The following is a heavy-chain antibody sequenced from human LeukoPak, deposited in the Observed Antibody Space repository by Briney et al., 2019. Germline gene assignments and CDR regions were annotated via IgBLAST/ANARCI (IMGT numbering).Heavy chain of an antibody. CDR2: ISYDGSNK. D-gene: IGHD3-9*01. CDR3: ARDKGYFDWLLLVY. Sequence: GGSLRLSCAASGFTFSSCAMHWVRQAPGKGLEWVAVISYDGSNKYYADSVKGRFTISRDNSKNTLYLQMNSLRAEDTAVYYCARDKGYFDWLLLVYWGQGTLVTVSS. J-gene: IGHJ4*02. CDR1: GFTFSSCA. V-gene: IGHV3-30-3*01.